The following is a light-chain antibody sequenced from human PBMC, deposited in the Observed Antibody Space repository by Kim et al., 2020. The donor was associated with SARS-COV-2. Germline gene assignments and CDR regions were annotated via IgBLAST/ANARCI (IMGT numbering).Light chain of an antibody. CDR2: AAS. Sequence: DIVMTQSPATLSVSPGESATLSCRASQSVGNNVAWYQLKPGHAPRLLISAASSRATGVPPRFSGSESGTEFTLTITSLQAEDFAIYSCQQYVSRPTTFGQGTKVEIK. V-gene: IGKV3-15*01. J-gene: IGKJ1*01. CDR3: QQYVSRPTT. CDR1: QSVGNN.